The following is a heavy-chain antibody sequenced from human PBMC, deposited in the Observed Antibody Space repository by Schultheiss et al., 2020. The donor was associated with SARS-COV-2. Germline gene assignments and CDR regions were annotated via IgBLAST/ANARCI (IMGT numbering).Heavy chain of an antibody. D-gene: IGHD1-7*01. J-gene: IGHJ6*03. CDR3: ARGTVGDKDYYYYMDV. Sequence: GESLKISCQGSGYNFSTFWIGWVRQMPGKGLEWMGLMYPGDSDTRYSPSFQGQVTISADKSISTAYLQWSSLKASDTAMYYCARGTVGDKDYYYYMDVWGKGTTVTVSS. CDR2: MYPGDSDT. V-gene: IGHV5-51*01. CDR1: GYNFSTFW.